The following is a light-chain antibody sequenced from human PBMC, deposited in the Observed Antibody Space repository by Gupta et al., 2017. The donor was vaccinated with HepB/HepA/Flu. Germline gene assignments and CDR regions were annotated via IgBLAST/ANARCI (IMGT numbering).Light chain of an antibody. J-gene: IGKJ5*01. CDR1: QSVSRY. CDR3: KQRINWPLT. V-gene: IGKV3-11*01. Sequence: MLSTQSPVTLSLSPGERATLSCRASQSVSRYLAWYQQKPGQPPSLLVFDASNRATGVPARFSGSGSGTDFTLTISSLEPEDFAVYYCKQRINWPLTFGRGTRVEIK. CDR2: DAS.